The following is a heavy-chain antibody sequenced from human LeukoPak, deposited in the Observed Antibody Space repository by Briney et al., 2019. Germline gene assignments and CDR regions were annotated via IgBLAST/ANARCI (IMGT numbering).Heavy chain of an antibody. D-gene: IGHD5-18*01. CDR2: IWYDGSNK. V-gene: IGHV3-33*06. Sequence: GGSLRLSCAASGFTFSSYGMHWVRQAPGKGLEWVAVIWYDGSNKYYADSVKGRFTISRDNSKNTLYLQMNSLRAEDTAVYSCAKDRGGYSYAFDYWRQGTLVTDSS. CDR1: GFTFSSYG. J-gene: IGHJ4*02. CDR3: AKDRGGYSYAFDY.